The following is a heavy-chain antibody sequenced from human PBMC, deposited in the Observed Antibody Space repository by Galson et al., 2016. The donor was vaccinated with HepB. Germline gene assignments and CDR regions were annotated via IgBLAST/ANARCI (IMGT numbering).Heavy chain of an antibody. V-gene: IGHV3-30*18. CDR3: AKDYTLYLTTVTQITDH. Sequence: SLRLSCAASGFTFSSYGMHWVHQAPGKGLEWVSVISYDGTKRYYADSVKGRFTISRDNSKNTLFLQMHSLRAEDTAVYYCAKDYTLYLTTVTQITDHWGQGTLVTVSS. J-gene: IGHJ4*02. CDR1: GFTFSSYG. D-gene: IGHD4-11*01. CDR2: ISYDGTKR.